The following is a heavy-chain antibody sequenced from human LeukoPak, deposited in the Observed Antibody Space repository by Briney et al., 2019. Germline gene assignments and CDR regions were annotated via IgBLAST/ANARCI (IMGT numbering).Heavy chain of an antibody. CDR3: ARSHYYYMDV. Sequence: GASVKVSCKASGGTFSSYAISWVRQAPGQGLEWMGWMNPNTGQTAYAHEFQGRVTMTRDSSITTACMELSSLTYGDTATYYCARSHYYYMDVWGKGTTVTITS. CDR2: MNPNTGQT. V-gene: IGHV1-8*02. CDR1: GGTFSSYA. J-gene: IGHJ6*03.